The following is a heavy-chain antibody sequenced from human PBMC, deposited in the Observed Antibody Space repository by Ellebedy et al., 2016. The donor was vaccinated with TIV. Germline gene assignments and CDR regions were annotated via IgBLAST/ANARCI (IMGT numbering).Heavy chain of an antibody. CDR2: IKQDGSER. D-gene: IGHD6-19*01. Sequence: GGSLRLSCAASGFTFSNYWMTWVRQVPGKGLEWVANIKQDGSERYYVDSVKGRFTISRDNAKNSLYLQMNSLTAEDTAAYYCARDQWLGRAYYFDYWGQGTLVTVSS. V-gene: IGHV3-7*01. CDR1: GFTFSNYW. J-gene: IGHJ4*02. CDR3: ARDQWLGRAYYFDY.